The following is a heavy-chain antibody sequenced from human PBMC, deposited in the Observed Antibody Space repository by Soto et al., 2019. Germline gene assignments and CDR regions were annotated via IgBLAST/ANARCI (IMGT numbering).Heavy chain of an antibody. Sequence: EVQVLESGGGLVQPGGSLRLSCAASGFTFSSNSMNWVRQAPGKGLEWISYISSSSITISAASVKGRFPISRGNYKNSLYLQMNSLRNADTAVYYCARVIWCSRLTSHRWRQGNRVTVP. CDR3: ARVIWCSRLTSHR. V-gene: IGHV3-48*02. CDR2: ISSSSITI. CDR1: GFTFSSNS. D-gene: IGHD2-8*01. J-gene: IGHJ5*02.